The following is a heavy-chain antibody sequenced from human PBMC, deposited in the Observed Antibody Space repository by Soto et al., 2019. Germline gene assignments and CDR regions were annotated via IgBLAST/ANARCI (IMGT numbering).Heavy chain of an antibody. CDR3: AKASPLIAALDY. J-gene: IGHJ4*02. V-gene: IGHV3-30*18. CDR2: ISYDGSNK. CDR1: GFTFSSYG. D-gene: IGHD6-6*01. Sequence: QVQLVESGGGVVQPGRSLRLSCAASGFTFSSYGMHWVRQAPGKGLEWVAVISYDGSNKYYADSVKGRFTISRDNSKNTLYLQMNSLRAEDTAVYYCAKASPLIAALDYWGQGTLVTVSS.